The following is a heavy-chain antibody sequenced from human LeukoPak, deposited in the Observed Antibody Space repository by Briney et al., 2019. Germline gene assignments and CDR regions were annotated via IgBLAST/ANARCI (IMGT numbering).Heavy chain of an antibody. CDR2: ISYDGSNK. Sequence: GGSLRLSCAASGFTFSSYGMHWVRQAPGKGLEWVAVISYDGSNKYYADSVKGRFTISRDNSKNTLYPQMNSLRAEDTAVYYCAKDRFASGYDLIPAYYYGMDVWGQGTTVTVSS. D-gene: IGHD5-12*01. J-gene: IGHJ6*02. CDR1: GFTFSSYG. V-gene: IGHV3-30*18. CDR3: AKDRFASGYDLIPAYYYGMDV.